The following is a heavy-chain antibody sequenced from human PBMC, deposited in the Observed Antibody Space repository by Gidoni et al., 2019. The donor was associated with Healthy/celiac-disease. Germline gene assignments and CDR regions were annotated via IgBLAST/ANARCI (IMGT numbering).Heavy chain of an antibody. CDR3: ARGGTTPPFDY. CDR1: GGSISSYY. CDR2: IYYSGTN. J-gene: IGHJ4*02. Sequence: QVHLQESRPGLVQPSETLSLTCTVSGGSISSYYWTWLRQPPGKGLEWIGYIYYSGTNNYNPSLKSRVTIAVDTSKNQFALKLSSVTAADTAVYYCARGGTTPPFDYWGQGTLVTVSS. D-gene: IGHD1-7*01. V-gene: IGHV4-59*08.